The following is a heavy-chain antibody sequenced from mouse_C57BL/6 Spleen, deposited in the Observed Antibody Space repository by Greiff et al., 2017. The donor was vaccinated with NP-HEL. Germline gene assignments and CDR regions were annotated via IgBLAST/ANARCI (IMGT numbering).Heavy chain of an antibody. V-gene: IGHV1-26*01. CDR1: GYTFTDYY. J-gene: IGHJ4*01. CDR2: INPNNGGT. CDR3: ARHYSPAYYAMDY. D-gene: IGHD2-12*01. Sequence: EVQLQQSGPELVKPGASVKISCKASGYTFTDYYMNWVKQSHGKSLEWIGDINPNNGGTSYNQKFKGKATLTVDKSSSTAYMELRSLTSEDSAVYYCARHYSPAYYAMDYWGQRTSVTVSS.